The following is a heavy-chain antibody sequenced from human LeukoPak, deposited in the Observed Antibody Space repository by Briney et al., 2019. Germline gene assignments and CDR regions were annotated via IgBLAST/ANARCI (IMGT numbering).Heavy chain of an antibody. J-gene: IGHJ4*02. CDR2: IYHSGSA. V-gene: IGHV4-31*03. CDR1: GGSIGSGNYY. Sequence: SQTLSLTCTVSGGSIGSGNYYWSWSRQHPGQGLEWIGYIYHSGSAYYNPPLKSRLTMSVDPSKNQFSLKLSSVTAADTAVYYCARVVPSYYDGSGYYFDYWGQGARVTVSS. D-gene: IGHD3-22*01. CDR3: ARVVPSYYDGSGYYFDY.